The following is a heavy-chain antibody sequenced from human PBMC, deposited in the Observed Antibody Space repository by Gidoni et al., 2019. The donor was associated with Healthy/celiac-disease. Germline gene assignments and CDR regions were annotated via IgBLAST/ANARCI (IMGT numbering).Heavy chain of an antibody. CDR3: ARGRYYDFWSGYLNWFDP. V-gene: IGHV5-51*03. Sequence: EVQLVQSGAEVKKPGESLKISCKGSGYSFTSYWIGWVRQMPGKGLEWMGIIYPGDSDTRYSPSFQGQVTISADKSISTAYLQWSSLKASDTAMYYCARGRYYDFWSGYLNWFDPWGQGTLVTVSS. CDR2: IYPGDSDT. J-gene: IGHJ5*02. CDR1: GYSFTSYW. D-gene: IGHD3-3*01.